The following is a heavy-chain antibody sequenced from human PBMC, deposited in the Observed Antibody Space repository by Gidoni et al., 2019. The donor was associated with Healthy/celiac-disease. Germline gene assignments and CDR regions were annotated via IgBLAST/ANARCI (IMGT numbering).Heavy chain of an antibody. CDR3: ARDYNPYSTIDAFDI. CDR1: GYTFTGYY. Sequence: QVQLVQSGAEVKKPGASVQVSCKASGYTFTGYYMHWVRQAPGQGLEWMGWINPNSGGTNYAQKFQGRVTMTRDTSISTAYMELSRLRSDDTAVYYCARDYNPYSTIDAFDIWGQGTMVTVSS. J-gene: IGHJ3*02. CDR2: INPNSGGT. V-gene: IGHV1-2*02. D-gene: IGHD6-13*01.